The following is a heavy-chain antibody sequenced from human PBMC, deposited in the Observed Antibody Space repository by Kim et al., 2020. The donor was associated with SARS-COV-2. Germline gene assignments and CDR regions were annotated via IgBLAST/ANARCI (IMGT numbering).Heavy chain of an antibody. D-gene: IGHD1-26*01. CDR3: AKHGGWELLLSYYYGMDV. Sequence: KSRVTISVDTSKTQFSLKLSSVTAADTAVYYCAKHGGWELLLSYYYGMDVWGQGTTVTVSS. J-gene: IGHJ6*02. V-gene: IGHV4-39*01.